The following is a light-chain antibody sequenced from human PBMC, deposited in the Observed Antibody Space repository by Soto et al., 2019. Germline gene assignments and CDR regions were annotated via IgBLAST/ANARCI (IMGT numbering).Light chain of an antibody. CDR3: QTWGNGIWV. CDR1: SGHSSYA. J-gene: IGLJ3*02. CDR2: LNSDGSH. V-gene: IGLV4-69*01. Sequence: QSVLTQSPSASASLGASVKLTCTLSSGHSSYAIAWHQQQPEKGPRYLMRLNSDGSHTKGDGIPDRFSGSSSGAERYLTISSLQSEDEADYSCQTWGNGIWVFGGGTKVTVL.